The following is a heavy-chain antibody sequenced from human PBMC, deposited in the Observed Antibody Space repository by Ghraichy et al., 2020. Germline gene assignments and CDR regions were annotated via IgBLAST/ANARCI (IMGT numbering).Heavy chain of an antibody. D-gene: IGHD2-2*02. CDR1: GFTFSSYA. Sequence: GGSLRLSCAASGFTFSSYAMSWVRQAPGKGLEWVSAISGSGGSTYYADSVKGRFTISRDNSKNTRYLQMNSLRAEDTAVYYCAKAAQYQLLYPYLRVGMDVWGQGTTVTVSS. CDR2: ISGSGGST. J-gene: IGHJ6*02. CDR3: AKAAQYQLLYPYLRVGMDV. V-gene: IGHV3-23*01.